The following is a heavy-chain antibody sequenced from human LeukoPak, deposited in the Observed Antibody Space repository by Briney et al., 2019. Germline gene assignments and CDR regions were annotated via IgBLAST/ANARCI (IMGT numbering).Heavy chain of an antibody. CDR3: ARGGYSYGPYYFDY. CDR1: GFTLNTKY. J-gene: IGHJ4*02. CDR2: VYSGGET. D-gene: IGHD5-18*01. Sequence: GGSLRLSCAASGFTLNTKYLSWVRQAPGTGLEWVSVVYSGGETFYADSVKGRFTISRDNSKNTLYLQMGSLRAEDMAVYYCARGGYSYGPYYFDYWGQGTLVTVSS. V-gene: IGHV3-53*05.